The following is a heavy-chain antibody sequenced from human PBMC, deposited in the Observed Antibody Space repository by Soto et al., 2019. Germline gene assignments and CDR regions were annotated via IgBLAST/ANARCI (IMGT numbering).Heavy chain of an antibody. CDR3: ARGAAAGTRYYYGMDV. CDR1: GGTFSSYA. J-gene: IGHJ6*02. D-gene: IGHD6-13*01. V-gene: IGHV1-69*13. CDR2: IIPIFGTA. Sequence: SVKVSCKASGGTFSSYAISWVRQAPGQGLEWMGGIIPIFGTANYAQKFQGRVTITADESTSTAYMELSSLRSEDTAVYYCARGAAAGTRYYYGMDVRGQGTTVTVSS.